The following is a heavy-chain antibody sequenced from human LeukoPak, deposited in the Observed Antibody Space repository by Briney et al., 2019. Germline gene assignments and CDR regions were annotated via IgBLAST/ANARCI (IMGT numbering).Heavy chain of an antibody. V-gene: IGHV4-59*01. CDR2: IYYSGST. D-gene: IGHD1-26*01. CDR1: GGSINNYY. CDR3: ARNIVGPRQVDY. J-gene: IGHJ4*02. Sequence: SETLSLACTVSGGSINNYYWSWIRQPPGKGLEWIGYIYYSGSTNYNPSLKSRVTISVDTSNNQFSLKLTSVTAADTAVYYCARNIVGPRQVDYWGQGILVTVSS.